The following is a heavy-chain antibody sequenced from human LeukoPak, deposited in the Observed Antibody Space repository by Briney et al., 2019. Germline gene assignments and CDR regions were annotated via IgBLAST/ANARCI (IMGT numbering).Heavy chain of an antibody. V-gene: IGHV3-23*01. CDR1: GFTFSSYA. CDR2: ISGSGGST. J-gene: IGHJ6*02. Sequence: PGGSLRLSCAASGFTFSSYAMSWVRQAPGKGLELVSAISGSGGSTYYADSVKGRFTISRDNSKNTLYLQMNSLRAEDTAVYYCAKGPAWGWDIVVVPGEQDGMDVWGQGTTVTVSS. CDR3: AKGPAWGWDIVVVPGEQDGMDV. D-gene: IGHD2-2*01.